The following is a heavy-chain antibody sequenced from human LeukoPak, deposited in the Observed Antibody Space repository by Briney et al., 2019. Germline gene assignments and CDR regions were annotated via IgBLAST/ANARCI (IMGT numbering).Heavy chain of an antibody. V-gene: IGHV3-23*01. Sequence: PGGSLRLSCAASGFTVSSNYMSWVRQAPGKGLEWVSAISGSGGSTYYADSVKGRFTISRDNSKNTLYLQMNSLRAEDTAVYYCAKTSGYSSGWWAANWGQGTLVTVSS. CDR2: ISGSGGST. CDR3: AKTSGYSSGWWAAN. CDR1: GFTVSSNY. D-gene: IGHD6-13*01. J-gene: IGHJ4*02.